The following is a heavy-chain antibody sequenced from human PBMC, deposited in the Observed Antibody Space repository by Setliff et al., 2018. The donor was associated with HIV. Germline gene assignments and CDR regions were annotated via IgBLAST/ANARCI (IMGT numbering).Heavy chain of an antibody. CDR2: ISAYNGNT. CDR3: ARQFLDWSNDYYSRYYMDV. Sequence: VASVKVSCKTSGFIFTGYLIHWVRQAPGQGLEWMGWISAYNGNTHYAQRLQGRVTMTTDTSTRTAYMELRSLRSDDTAVYYCARQFLDWSNDYYSRYYMDVWGKGTTVTVSS. D-gene: IGHD3-3*01. CDR1: GFIFTGYL. J-gene: IGHJ6*03. V-gene: IGHV1-18*04.